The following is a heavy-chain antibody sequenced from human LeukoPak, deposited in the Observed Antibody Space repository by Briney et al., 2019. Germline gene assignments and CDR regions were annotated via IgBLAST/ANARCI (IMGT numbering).Heavy chain of an antibody. D-gene: IGHD2-15*01. V-gene: IGHV3-23*01. J-gene: IGHJ4*02. CDR3: AKDWCSGGSCYSAATGFDY. CDR2: ISGSGGST. Sequence: GGSLRLSCAASGFTFSSDAMSWVRQAPGKGLEWVSAISGSGGSTYYADSVKGRSTISRDNSKNTLYLQMNSLRAEDTAVYYCAKDWCSGGSCYSAATGFDYWGQGTLVTVSS. CDR1: GFTFSSDA.